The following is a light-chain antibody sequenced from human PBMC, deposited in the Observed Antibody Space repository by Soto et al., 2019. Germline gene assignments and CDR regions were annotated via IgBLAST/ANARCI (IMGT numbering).Light chain of an antibody. CDR2: EVS. V-gene: IGLV2-14*01. CDR1: SSDVGGYKY. J-gene: IGLJ2*01. CDR3: SSYTNSFTG. Sequence: QSALTQPASVSGSPGQSITISCTGTSSDVGGYKYVSWYQQHPGKAPKLMIYEVSNRPSGVSNRFSGSKSGNTASLTISGLQAEDEADYYCSSYTNSFTGFGGGTKL.